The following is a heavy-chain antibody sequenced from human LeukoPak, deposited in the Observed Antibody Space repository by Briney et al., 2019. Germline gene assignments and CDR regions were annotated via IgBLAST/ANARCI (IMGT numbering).Heavy chain of an antibody. Sequence: GGTLRLSCAASGFTFSDYGMSWVRQSPGKGLEWVSTIGGRGGSTYYADSVKGRFTISRDNAKNSLYLQMNSLRAEDTAVYYCARAGRTSGFYFSFWGQGTLVTVSS. CDR1: GFTFSDYG. CDR3: ARAGRTSGFYFSF. D-gene: IGHD3-22*01. V-gene: IGHV3-23*01. J-gene: IGHJ4*02. CDR2: IGGRGGST.